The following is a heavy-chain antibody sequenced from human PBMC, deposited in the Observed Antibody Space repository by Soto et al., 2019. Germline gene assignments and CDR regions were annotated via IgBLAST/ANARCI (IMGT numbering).Heavy chain of an antibody. J-gene: IGHJ4*02. CDR1: GFTFSSYG. CDR2: IWYDGSNK. CDR3: ARDYDSSGYPRSYFAY. D-gene: IGHD3-22*01. V-gene: IGHV3-33*01. Sequence: QVQLVESGGGVVQPGRSLRLSCAASGFTFSSYGMHWVRQAPGKGLEWVAVIWYDGSNKYYADSVKGRFTISRDNSKNTLYLKMNSLRAGDTAVYYCARDYDSSGYPRSYFAYWGQGTLVTVSS.